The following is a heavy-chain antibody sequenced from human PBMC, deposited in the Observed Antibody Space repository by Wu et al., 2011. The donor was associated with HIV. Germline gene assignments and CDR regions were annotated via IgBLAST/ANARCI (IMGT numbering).Heavy chain of an antibody. CDR3: ARDLGGDEDY. CDR1: GGTFSRYA. CDR2: IIPIFGTA. D-gene: IGHD2-21*01. J-gene: IGHJ4*02. V-gene: IGHV1-69*14. Sequence: QVQLVQSGAEVKKPGSSVKVSCKASGGTFSRYAINWVRQAPGQGLEWMGGIIPIFGTAKYVQKFQGRVTITADKSTSTAYMELSSLTSEDTAVYYCARDLGGDEDYWGQGTLATVSA.